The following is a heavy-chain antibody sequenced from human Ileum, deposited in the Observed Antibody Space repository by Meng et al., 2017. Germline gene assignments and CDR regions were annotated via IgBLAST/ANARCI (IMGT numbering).Heavy chain of an antibody. CDR1: GFTFSKVW. J-gene: IGHJ4*02. D-gene: IGHD3-10*01. CDR3: TTNYYGAATF. Sequence: VQLVESGGGLVKPEESLRLSCEGSGFTFSKVWMSWVRQTPGKGLEWVGRTKSSAGTPDYAAPAKGRFTISRDDSKNTLYLQMNSLRIEDTAVYYCTTNYYGAATFWGQGTLVTVFS. CDR2: TKSSAGTP. V-gene: IGHV3-15*01.